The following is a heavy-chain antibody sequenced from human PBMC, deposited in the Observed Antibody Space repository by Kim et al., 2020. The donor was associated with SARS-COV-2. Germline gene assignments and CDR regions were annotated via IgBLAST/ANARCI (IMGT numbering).Heavy chain of an antibody. CDR3: AREGPMVRGVIRDYYFDY. Sequence: ASVKVSCKASGYTFTSYYMHWVRQAPGQGLEWMGIINPSGGSTSYAQKFQGRVTMTRDTSTSTVYMELSSLRSEDTAVYYCAREGPMVRGVIRDYYFDYWGQGTLVTVSS. J-gene: IGHJ4*02. V-gene: IGHV1-46*01. CDR2: INPSGGST. D-gene: IGHD3-10*01. CDR1: GYTFTSYY.